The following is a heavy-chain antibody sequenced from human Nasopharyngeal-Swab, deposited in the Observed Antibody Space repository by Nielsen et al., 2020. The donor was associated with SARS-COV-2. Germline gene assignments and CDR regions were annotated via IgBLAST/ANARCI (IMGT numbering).Heavy chain of an antibody. CDR1: GLTVSSTY. J-gene: IGHJ3*02. V-gene: IGHV3-21*06. Sequence: GGSLRLSCAVSGLTVSSTYMSWVRQAPGKGLEWVSSVSSSGSYISYADSLKGRFTISRDNVKNTLYLQMNSLRAEDTAVYYCARSRTDYGGTWYDAFDIWGQGTLVTVSS. CDR2: VSSSGSYI. CDR3: ARSRTDYGGTWYDAFDI. D-gene: IGHD4/OR15-4a*01.